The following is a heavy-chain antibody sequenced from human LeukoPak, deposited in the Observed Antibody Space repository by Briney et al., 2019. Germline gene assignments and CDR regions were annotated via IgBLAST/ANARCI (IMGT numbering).Heavy chain of an antibody. J-gene: IGHJ4*02. CDR3: AGVGGSYYGPPPFDY. CDR2: IIPILGIA. CDR1: GGTFSSYA. D-gene: IGHD1-26*01. Sequence: GASVKVSCKASGGTFSSYAISWVRQAPGQGLEWMGRIIPILGIANYAQKFQGRVTITADKSTSTAYMELSSLRSEDTAVYYCAGVGGSYYGPPPFDYWGQGTLVTVSS. V-gene: IGHV1-69*04.